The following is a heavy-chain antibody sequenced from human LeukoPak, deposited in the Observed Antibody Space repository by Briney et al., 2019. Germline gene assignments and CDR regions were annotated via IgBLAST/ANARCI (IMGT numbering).Heavy chain of an antibody. V-gene: IGHV1-46*01. J-gene: IGHJ4*02. CDR2: INPSGGST. D-gene: IGHD3-16*02. Sequence: ASVKVSSKASGYTFTSYYMHWVRQAPGQGLEWMGIINPSGGSTSYAQKFQGRVTMTRDMSTSTVYMELSSLRSEDTAVYYCARDHHGGLRLGELSNWGQGTLVTVSS. CDR1: GYTFTSYY. CDR3: ARDHHGGLRLGELSN.